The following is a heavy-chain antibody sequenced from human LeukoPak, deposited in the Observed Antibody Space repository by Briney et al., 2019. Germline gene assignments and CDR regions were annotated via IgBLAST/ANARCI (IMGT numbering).Heavy chain of an antibody. J-gene: IGHJ4*02. Sequence: GGSLRLSCVASGFSFSGCVILWVRQAPAKGRDGVAGISHDVKTTYYADSAKGRFTISRDNSRNTVFLQMNRLRPEDTAVYYCVKEAYYGWGSSPTFYFDYWGQGTRVTVSS. CDR3: VKEAYYGWGSSPTFYFDY. CDR1: GFSFSGCV. CDR2: ISHDVKTT. D-gene: IGHD3-10*01. V-gene: IGHV3-30*04.